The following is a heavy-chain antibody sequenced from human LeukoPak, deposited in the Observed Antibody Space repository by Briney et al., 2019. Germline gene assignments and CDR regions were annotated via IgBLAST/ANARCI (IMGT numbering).Heavy chain of an antibody. V-gene: IGHV4-59*01. CDR3: ARDDFQH. CDR2: IYYSXXT. J-gene: IGHJ1*01. CDR1: GGSISXXX. Sequence: SETLSLTCXVSGGSISXXXXXXXRQPPGKGLEWIGYIYYSXXTXYNPSLKSRVXXSXDTSKNQFSLKLSSVTAADTAVYYCARDDFQHWGQGTLVTVSS.